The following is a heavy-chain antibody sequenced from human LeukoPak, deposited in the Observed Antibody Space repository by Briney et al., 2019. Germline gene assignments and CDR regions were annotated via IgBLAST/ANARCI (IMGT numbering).Heavy chain of an antibody. J-gene: IGHJ4*02. D-gene: IGHD2-21*02. Sequence: PGGSLRLSCAASGFTFSSYAMSWVRQAPGKGLEWVSAISGSGGSTYYADSVKGRFTISRDNSKNTLYLQMNSLRAEGTAVYYCAKVDVVVTAISGFDYWGQGTLVTVSS. CDR2: ISGSGGST. V-gene: IGHV3-23*01. CDR1: GFTFSSYA. CDR3: AKVDVVVTAISGFDY.